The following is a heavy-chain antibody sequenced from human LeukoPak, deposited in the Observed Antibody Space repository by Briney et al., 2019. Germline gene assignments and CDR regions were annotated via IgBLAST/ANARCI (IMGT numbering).Heavy chain of an antibody. CDR2: IIPIFGTA. J-gene: IGHJ3*02. CDR3: ARDSGSYHRSRGSAFDI. Sequence: SVKVSCKASGGTFSSYAISWVRQAPGQGLEWVGGIIPIFGTANYAQKFQGRVTITADKSTSTAYMELSSLRSEDTAVYYCARDSGSYHRSRGSAFDIWGQGTMVTVSS. CDR1: GGTFSSYA. D-gene: IGHD1-26*01. V-gene: IGHV1-69*06.